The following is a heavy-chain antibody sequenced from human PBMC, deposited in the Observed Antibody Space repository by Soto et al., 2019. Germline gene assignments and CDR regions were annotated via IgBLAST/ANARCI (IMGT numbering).Heavy chain of an antibody. CDR3: AVAMVREILIFESSGMHV. J-gene: IGHJ6*02. D-gene: IGHD3-10*01. Sequence: KESGSSVKVSCKTSGGTFNNYAISWVRQAPGQGLEWMGGLIPNFDTPNYAQKFQDRLTIIADESTSTVSMELRSLRSDDTAVYYCAVAMVREILIFESSGMHVWGQGTTVTVSS. CDR2: LIPNFDTP. CDR1: GGTFNNYA. V-gene: IGHV1-69*01.